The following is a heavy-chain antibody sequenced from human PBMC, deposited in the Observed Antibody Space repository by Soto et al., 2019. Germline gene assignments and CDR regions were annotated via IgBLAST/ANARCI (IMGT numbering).Heavy chain of an antibody. J-gene: IGHJ5*02. D-gene: IGHD2-2*01. Sequence: GPTRVNPQHTLTLTCTLSGFSLSNSVVGVGWIRQPPGKALEWLALIYWNDDKPYSPSLKRRPTTTKDTSKNQVVLTMTNMDPVDTATYYCAHFIEVVPAAQKPLGWFAPGGKGTLVP. V-gene: IGHV2-5*01. CDR3: AHFIEVVPAAQKPLGWFAP. CDR2: IYWNDDK. CDR1: GFSLSNSVVG.